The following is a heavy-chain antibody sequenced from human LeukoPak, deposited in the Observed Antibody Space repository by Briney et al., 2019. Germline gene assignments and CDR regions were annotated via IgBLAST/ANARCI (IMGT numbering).Heavy chain of an antibody. J-gene: IGHJ5*02. D-gene: IGHD2-2*01. CDR3: ARGYLIVVVPAAIIGGWFDP. V-gene: IGHV4-34*01. Sequence: SETLSLTCAVYGGSFSSYYWSWIRQPPGKGLEWIGEINHSGSTNYNPSLKSRVTISVDTSKNQFSLKLSSVTAADTAVYYCARGYLIVVVPAAIIGGWFDPWGQGTLVTVSS. CDR1: GGSFSSYY. CDR2: INHSGST.